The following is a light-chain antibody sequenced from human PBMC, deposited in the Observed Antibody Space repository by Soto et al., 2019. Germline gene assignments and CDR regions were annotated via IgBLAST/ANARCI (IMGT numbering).Light chain of an antibody. V-gene: IGLV1-44*01. Sequence: QSVLTQPPSASGTPGQRVTISCSGSSSNIGSKTVNWYQQLPGTAPKLLIYSNNQRPSGVPDRFSGSKSGTSASLAISGLQSEDEADYYCAAWDDSLNGVVFGGGTKVPVL. CDR2: SNN. CDR3: AAWDDSLNGVV. J-gene: IGLJ2*01. CDR1: SSNIGSKT.